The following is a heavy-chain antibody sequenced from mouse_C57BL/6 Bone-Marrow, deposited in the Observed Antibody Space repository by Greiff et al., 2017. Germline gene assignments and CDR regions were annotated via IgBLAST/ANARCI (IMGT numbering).Heavy chain of an antibody. CDR3: GRYGYYRDY. CDR2: IDPEYGET. CDR1: GFNFKDYY. D-gene: IGHD2-2*01. Sequence: VQLQQSGAELVKPGASVKLSCTASGFNFKDYYMHWVKQRPEQGLEWIGRIDPEYGETKYAPKFQGKATITADTSSNTAYLQLSSLTSEDTAVYYGGRYGYYRDYWGRGTTLTVSA. J-gene: IGHJ2*01. V-gene: IGHV14-2*01.